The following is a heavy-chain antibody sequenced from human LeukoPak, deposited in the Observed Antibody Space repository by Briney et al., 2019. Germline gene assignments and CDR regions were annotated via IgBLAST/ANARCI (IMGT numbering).Heavy chain of an antibody. J-gene: IGHJ4*02. CDR2: SYFTGNP. V-gene: IGHV4-59*08. CDR3: AGLRSTVAWASFDY. Sequence: PSETLSLTCSVSGSISSYYWTWIRQPPGKGLEWIGHSYFTGNPNYNPSLKSRVTISVDPPKNQFSLKLTSVTAADTAVYYCAGLRSTVAWASFDYWGQGILVTVSS. D-gene: IGHD4-23*01. CDR1: GSISSYY.